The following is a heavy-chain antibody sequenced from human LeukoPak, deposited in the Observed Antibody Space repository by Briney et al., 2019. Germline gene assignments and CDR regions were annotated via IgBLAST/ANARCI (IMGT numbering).Heavy chain of an antibody. CDR3: AKGLYCSSSSCYTIGSFDF. V-gene: IGHV3-23*01. D-gene: IGHD2-2*02. J-gene: IGHJ4*02. Sequence: GGSLRLSCAASGFTFSSHAMSWVRQAPGKGLEWVSAISGSGNSIYYADSVRGRFTISRDNSKNMVYLQMNSLRAEDTALYYCAKGLYCSSSSCYTIGSFDFWGQGTLVTVSS. CDR1: GFTFSSHA. CDR2: ISGSGNSI.